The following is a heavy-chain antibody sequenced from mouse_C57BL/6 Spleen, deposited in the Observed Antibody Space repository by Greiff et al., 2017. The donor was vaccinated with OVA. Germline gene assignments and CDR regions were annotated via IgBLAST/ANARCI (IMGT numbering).Heavy chain of an antibody. CDR2: INPSTGGT. Sequence: EVQLQESGPELVKPGASVKISCKASGYSFTGYYMNWVKQSPEKSLEWIGEINPSTGGTTYNQKFKAKATLTVDKSSSTAYMQLKSLTSEDSAVYYCARGDYYFDYWGQGTTLTVAS. CDR1: GYSFTGYY. J-gene: IGHJ2*01. CDR3: ARGDYYFDY. V-gene: IGHV1-42*01.